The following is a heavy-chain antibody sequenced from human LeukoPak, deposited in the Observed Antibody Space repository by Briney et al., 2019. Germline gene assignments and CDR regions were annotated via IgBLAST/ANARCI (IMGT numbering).Heavy chain of an antibody. J-gene: IGHJ4*02. V-gene: IGHV3-72*01. CDR1: GFTFSDHY. CDR3: ARVRERSFFDY. CDR2: SRNKANSYTT. Sequence: QSGVSLRLSCEVSGFTFSDHYMDWVRQAPGKGLEWVGRSRNKANSYTTEYAASVKGRFTVSRDDSKNSLYLQMNSLKSEDTAVYYCARVRERSFFDYWGQGTLVTVSS.